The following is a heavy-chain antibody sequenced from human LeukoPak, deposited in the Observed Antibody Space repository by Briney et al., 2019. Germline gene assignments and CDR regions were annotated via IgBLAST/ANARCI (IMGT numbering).Heavy chain of an antibody. J-gene: IGHJ6*03. Sequence: GGSLRLSCAASGFTFSSYAMSWVRQAPGKGLEWVSAISGSGGSTYYADSVKGRFTISRDNSKNTLYLQMNSLRAEDTAVYYCARAGMVRGYYYYYYMDVWGKGTTVTVSS. CDR3: ARAGMVRGYYYYYYMDV. CDR1: GFTFSSYA. V-gene: IGHV3-23*01. D-gene: IGHD3-10*01. CDR2: ISGSGGST.